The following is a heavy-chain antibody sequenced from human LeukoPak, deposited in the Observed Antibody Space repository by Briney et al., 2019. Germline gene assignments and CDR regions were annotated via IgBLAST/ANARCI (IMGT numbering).Heavy chain of an antibody. D-gene: IGHD2-2*01. CDR2: IYYSGST. Sequence: PSETLSLTCTVSGGSISSYYWSWIRQPPGKGLEWIGYIYYSGSTNYNPSLKSRVTISVDTSKNQFSLKLSSVTAADTAVYYCARHVSGDGYQGLDYFDYWGQGTLVTVSS. CDR1: GGSISSYY. CDR3: ARHVSGDGYQGLDYFDY. J-gene: IGHJ4*02. V-gene: IGHV4-59*08.